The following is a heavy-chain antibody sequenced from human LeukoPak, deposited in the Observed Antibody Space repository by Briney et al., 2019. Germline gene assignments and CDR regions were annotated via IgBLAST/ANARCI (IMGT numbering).Heavy chain of an antibody. CDR1: GFTFSSYG. Sequence: GGSLRLSCAASGFTFSSYGMHWVRQAPGKGLEWVAFIRYDGSNKYYADSVKGRFTISRDNSKNTLYLQMNSLRAEDTAVYYCAKFFTGEYVRAFDVWGQGTMVTVSS. V-gene: IGHV3-30*02. D-gene: IGHD3-10*02. CDR2: IRYDGSNK. CDR3: AKFFTGEYVRAFDV. J-gene: IGHJ3*01.